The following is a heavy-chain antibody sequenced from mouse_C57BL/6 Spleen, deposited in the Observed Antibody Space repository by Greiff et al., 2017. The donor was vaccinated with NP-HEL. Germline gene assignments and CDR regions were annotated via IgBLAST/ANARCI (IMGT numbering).Heavy chain of an antibody. V-gene: IGHV5-17*01. Sequence: EVRLVESGGGLVKPGGSLKLSCAASGFTFSDYGMHWVRQAPEKGLEWVAYISSGSSTIYYADTVKGRFTISRDNAKNTLFLQMTSLRSEDTAMYYCAGDSRYYGDGDWGQGTTLTVSS. D-gene: IGHD2-13*01. CDR2: ISSGSSTI. CDR1: GFTFSDYG. J-gene: IGHJ2*01. CDR3: AGDSRYYGDGD.